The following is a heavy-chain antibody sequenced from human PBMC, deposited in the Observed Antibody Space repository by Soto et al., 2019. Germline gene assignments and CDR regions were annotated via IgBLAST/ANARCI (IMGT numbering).Heavy chain of an antibody. V-gene: IGHV1-69*02. CDR3: ASGGYDSSGYPTHFDY. Sequence: QVQLVQSGAEVKKPGSSVKVSCKASGGTFSSYTISWVRQAPGQGLEWMGRIIPILGIANYAQKFQGRVTITADKSTSTAYMELSSLRSEDTAVYYCASGGYDSSGYPTHFDYWGQGTLVTVSS. CDR2: IIPILGIA. J-gene: IGHJ4*02. CDR1: GGTFSSYT. D-gene: IGHD3-22*01.